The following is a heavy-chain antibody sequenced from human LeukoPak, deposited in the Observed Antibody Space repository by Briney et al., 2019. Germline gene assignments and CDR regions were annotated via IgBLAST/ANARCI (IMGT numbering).Heavy chain of an antibody. Sequence: ASVKVSCKASGYTFTSYYMHWVRQAPGQGLEWMGIINPSGGSTSYTQKFQGRVTMTRDTSTSTVYMELSSLRSEDTSVYYCAREGFPPKISDFWSGLGPYYYYGMDVWGQGTTVTVSS. CDR2: INPSGGST. D-gene: IGHD3-3*01. CDR3: AREGFPPKISDFWSGLGPYYYYGMDV. CDR1: GYTFTSYY. J-gene: IGHJ6*02. V-gene: IGHV1-46*01.